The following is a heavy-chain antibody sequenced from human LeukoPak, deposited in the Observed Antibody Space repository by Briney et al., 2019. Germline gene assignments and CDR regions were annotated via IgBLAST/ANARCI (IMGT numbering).Heavy chain of an antibody. CDR3: ARKTGYSSGWYGNWFDP. J-gene: IGHJ5*02. CDR2: IKQDGSEK. V-gene: IGHV3-7*01. D-gene: IGHD6-19*01. Sequence: GGSLRLSCVASGFTFRSYPMSWVRKAPGKGLEWVANIKQDGSEKYYVDSVKGRFTISRDNAKNSLYLQMNSLRAEDTAVYYCARKTGYSSGWYGNWFDPWGQGTLVTVSS. CDR1: GFTFRSYP.